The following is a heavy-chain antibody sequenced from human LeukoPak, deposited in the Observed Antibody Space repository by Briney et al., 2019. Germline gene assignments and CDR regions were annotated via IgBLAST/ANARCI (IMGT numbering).Heavy chain of an antibody. J-gene: IGHJ3*02. Sequence: GGSLRLSCAASGFTFSNYWMHWGRQTPGRGLVWGSRINSDGSTSYAASVKGRFTISTNSAKKTLYLQMNPLRAEDTAVYYCARSTYYGSGSYAFDIWGQGTMVTVSS. V-gene: IGHV3-74*01. CDR1: GFTFSNYW. CDR2: INSDGST. CDR3: ARSTYYGSGSYAFDI. D-gene: IGHD3-10*01.